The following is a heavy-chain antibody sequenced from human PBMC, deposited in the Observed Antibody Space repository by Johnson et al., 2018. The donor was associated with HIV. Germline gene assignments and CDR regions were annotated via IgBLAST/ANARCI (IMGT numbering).Heavy chain of an antibody. CDR3: ARERLRAGAFDI. Sequence: EQLVESGGGVVQPGRSLRLSCAASGFIFSSYAMHWVRQAPGKGLQYVSAISSNGGSTYYANSVKGRFTISRDNAKNSLYLQMNSLRAEDTAVYYCARERLRAGAFDIWGKGTMVTVSS. CDR2: ISSNGGST. D-gene: IGHD6-13*01. V-gene: IGHV3-64*01. J-gene: IGHJ3*02. CDR1: GFIFSSYA.